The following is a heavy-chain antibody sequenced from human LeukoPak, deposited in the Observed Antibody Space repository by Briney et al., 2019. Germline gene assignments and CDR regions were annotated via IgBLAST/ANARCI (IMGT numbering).Heavy chain of an antibody. D-gene: IGHD4-17*01. J-gene: IGHJ4*02. V-gene: IGHV4-34*01. Sequence: PSETLSLTCAVYGGSFSGYHWSWIRQPPGKGLEWIGETNHSGSTNYNPSLKSRVTISVDTSKNQFSLKLSSVTAADTAVYYCAKDRRTQMSTVTGFFFDDWGQGTLVTVSS. CDR3: AKDRRTQMSTVTGFFFDD. CDR1: GGSFSGYH. CDR2: TNHSGST.